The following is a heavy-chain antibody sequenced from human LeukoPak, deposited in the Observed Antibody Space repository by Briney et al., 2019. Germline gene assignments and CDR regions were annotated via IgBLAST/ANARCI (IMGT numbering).Heavy chain of an antibody. Sequence: GASVKVSCKASGYTFTSYGISWVRQAPGQGLEWMGWISAYNGNTIYAQKFQGRVTMTEDTSTDTAYMELSSLRSEDTAVYYCATDFRILRYFDWFFKAFDIWGQGTMVTVSS. CDR1: GYTFTSYG. D-gene: IGHD3-9*01. CDR3: ATDFRILRYFDWFFKAFDI. CDR2: ISAYNGNT. V-gene: IGHV1-18*01. J-gene: IGHJ3*02.